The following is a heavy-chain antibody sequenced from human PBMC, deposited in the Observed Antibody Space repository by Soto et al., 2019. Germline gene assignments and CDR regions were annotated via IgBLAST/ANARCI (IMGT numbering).Heavy chain of an antibody. D-gene: IGHD6-13*01. CDR1: GFTFGDYA. Sequence: GGSLRLSCTASGFTFGDYAMSWFRQAPGKGLEWVGFIRSKAYGGTTEYAASVKGRFTISRDDSKSIAYLQMNSLKTEDTAVYYCTRDQGQQLFSYCYYYYLDVWGKGTTVTVSS. J-gene: IGHJ6*03. V-gene: IGHV3-49*03. CDR3: TRDQGQQLFSYCYYYYLDV. CDR2: IRSKAYGGTT.